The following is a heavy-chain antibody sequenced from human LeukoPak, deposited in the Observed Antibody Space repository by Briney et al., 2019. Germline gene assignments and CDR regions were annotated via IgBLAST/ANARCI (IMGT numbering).Heavy chain of an antibody. CDR3: ARVLSTLSGSSDY. D-gene: IGHD1-26*01. CDR2: ISSSGSTI. CDR1: GFTFSSYE. V-gene: IGHV3-48*03. J-gene: IGHJ4*02. Sequence: GGSLRLSCAASGFTFSSYEMNWVRQAPGKGLEWVSYISSSGSTIYYADSVKGRFTISRDNAENSLYLQMNSLRAEDTAVYHCARVLSTLSGSSDYWGQGTLVTVSS.